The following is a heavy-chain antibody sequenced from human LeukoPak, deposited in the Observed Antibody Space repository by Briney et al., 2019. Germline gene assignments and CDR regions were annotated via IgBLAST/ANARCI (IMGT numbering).Heavy chain of an antibody. CDR2: IYPGDSDT. Sequence: GESLKISCKGSGYSFTSYWIGWVRQMPGKGLEWMGIIYPGDSDTRYSPSFQGQVTISADKSIITAYLQWSSLKASDTAMYYCARRSSPPAAGANDAFDIWGQGTMVTVSS. V-gene: IGHV5-51*01. J-gene: IGHJ3*02. CDR1: GYSFTSYW. CDR3: ARRSSPPAAGANDAFDI. D-gene: IGHD2-2*01.